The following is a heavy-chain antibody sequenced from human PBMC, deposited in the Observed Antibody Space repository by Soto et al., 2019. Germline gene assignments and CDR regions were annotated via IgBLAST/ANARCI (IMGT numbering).Heavy chain of an antibody. Sequence: QVQLVESGGGVVQPGRSLRLSCAASGFTFSNYAMHWVRQAPGKGLEWVAVISDAGSNEYYADSVKGRFTISRDNSKNTLYLQMNNLRGEDTAVYYCARDSGGWPDGNFDYWGQGTLVTFSS. CDR2: ISDAGSNE. CDR1: GFTFSNYA. CDR3: ARDSGGWPDGNFDY. D-gene: IGHD5-12*01. J-gene: IGHJ4*02. V-gene: IGHV3-30-3*01.